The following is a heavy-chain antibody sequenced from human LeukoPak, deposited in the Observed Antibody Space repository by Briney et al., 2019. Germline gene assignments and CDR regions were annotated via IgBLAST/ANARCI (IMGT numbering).Heavy chain of an antibody. J-gene: IGHJ6*04. CDR2: IYYSGST. CDR1: GGSISSCY. V-gene: IGHV4-59*01. Sequence: SETLSLTCTVSGGSISSCYWSWIRQPPGKGLEWIGYIYYSGSTNYNPSLKSRVTISVDTSKNQFSLKLSSVTAADTAVYYCARDEGIYAGYYYGMDVWGKGTTVTVSS. CDR3: ARDEGIYAGYYYGMDV. D-gene: IGHD2/OR15-2a*01.